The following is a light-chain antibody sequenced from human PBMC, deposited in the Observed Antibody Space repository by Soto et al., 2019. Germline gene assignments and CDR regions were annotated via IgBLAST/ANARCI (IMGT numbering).Light chain of an antibody. CDR3: MQALQTPRN. V-gene: IGKV2-28*01. J-gene: IGKJ2*01. CDR1: QSLLHSNGYNY. CDR2: LGS. Sequence: DIVMTQSPLSLPVTPGEPASISCRSSQSLLHSNGYNYLDWYLQKPGQSPQLLIYLGSNRASGVPDRFSGSGSGTDFTLKISRVEAEDVGFYYCMQALQTPRNFGQGTKLEIK.